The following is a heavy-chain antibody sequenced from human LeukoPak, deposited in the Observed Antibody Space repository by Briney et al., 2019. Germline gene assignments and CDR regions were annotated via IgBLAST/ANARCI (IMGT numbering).Heavy chain of an antibody. CDR2: IYYSGCT. CDR1: GGSVGSGSYY. J-gene: IGHJ4*02. CDR3: ARAIPSSSWYFSRVDY. Sequence: SETLSLTCTVSGGSVGSGSYYWSWIRQPPGKGLEWIGYIYYSGCTNYNPSLKSRVTISVDTSKNQFSLKLSSVTAADTAVYYCARAIPSSSWYFSRVDYWGQGTLVTVSS. D-gene: IGHD6-13*01. V-gene: IGHV4-61*01.